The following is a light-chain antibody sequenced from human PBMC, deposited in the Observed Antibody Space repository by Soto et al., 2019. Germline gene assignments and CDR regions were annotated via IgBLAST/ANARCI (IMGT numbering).Light chain of an antibody. CDR2: DAS. CDR3: HQRNK. CDR1: RSFASSY. Sequence: MRLTQAPATLSLSPWERALLYCRSSRSFASSYLAWYQHKPGQAPRLLIYDASNRVTGIPAMFSGSRSGTDFTLTISSLEPEDFAVYFCHQRNKFGQGTRLEI. V-gene: IGKV3-11*01. J-gene: IGKJ5*01.